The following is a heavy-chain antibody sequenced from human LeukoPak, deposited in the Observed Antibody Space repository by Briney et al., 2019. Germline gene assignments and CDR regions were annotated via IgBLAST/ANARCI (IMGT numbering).Heavy chain of an antibody. Sequence: ASVKVSCKASGYTFTGYYMHWVRQAPGQGLEWMGWINPNSGGTNYAQKFQGWVTMTRDTSISTAYVELSRLRSDDTAVYYCATSYTVTTLYFDYWGQGTLVTVSS. CDR1: GYTFTGYY. D-gene: IGHD4-17*01. V-gene: IGHV1-2*04. CDR2: INPNSGGT. CDR3: ATSYTVTTLYFDY. J-gene: IGHJ4*02.